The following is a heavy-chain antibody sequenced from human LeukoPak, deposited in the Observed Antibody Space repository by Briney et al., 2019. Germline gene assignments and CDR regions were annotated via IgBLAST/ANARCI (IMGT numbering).Heavy chain of an antibody. J-gene: IGHJ5*02. CDR3: ARSTGYLGNWFDP. V-gene: IGHV1-2*02. Sequence: ASVKVSCKASGYTFTGYYMHWVRQAPGQGLEGMGWINPNSGGTNYAQKFQGRVTMTRDTSISTAYMELSRLRSDDTAVYYCARSTGYLGNWFDPWGQGTLVTVSS. D-gene: IGHD3-9*01. CDR1: GYTFTGYY. CDR2: INPNSGGT.